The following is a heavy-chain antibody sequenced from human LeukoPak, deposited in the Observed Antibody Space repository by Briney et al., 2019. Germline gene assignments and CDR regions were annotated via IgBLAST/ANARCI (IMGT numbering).Heavy chain of an antibody. CDR2: ISGYNGNT. V-gene: IGHV1-18*01. CDR1: GYTFNRYG. Sequence: ASVKVSCKASGYTFNRYGITWGRQAPGQGLEWMGWISGYNGNTNYAQKLQGRVTMTTDTSTSTAYMELRSLRSDDTAMYYCARDYGYGVTVMISDDYWGQGTLVTVSS. D-gene: IGHD5-12*01. J-gene: IGHJ4*02. CDR3: ARDYGYGVTVMISDDY.